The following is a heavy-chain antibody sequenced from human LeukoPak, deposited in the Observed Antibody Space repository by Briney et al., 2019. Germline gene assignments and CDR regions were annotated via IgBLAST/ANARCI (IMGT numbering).Heavy chain of an antibody. J-gene: IGHJ5*02. CDR1: GFTFSSYA. V-gene: IGHV3-20*01. CDR2: INWNGGST. D-gene: IGHD2-15*01. Sequence: PGGSLRLSCAASGFTFSSYAMSWVRQAPGKGLEWASGINWNGGSTGYADSVKGRFTISRDNAKNSLYLQMNSLRAEDTALYHCARCSGGSCYSGWFDPWGQGTLVTVSS. CDR3: ARCSGGSCYSGWFDP.